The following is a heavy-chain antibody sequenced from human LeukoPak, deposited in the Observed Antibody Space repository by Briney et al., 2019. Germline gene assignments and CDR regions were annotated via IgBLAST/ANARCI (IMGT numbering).Heavy chain of an antibody. CDR1: GYSFTSYW. Sequence: GESLKISCKGSGYSFTSYWISWVRQMPGKGLEWMGRIDPSDSYTNYSPSFQGHVTISADKSISIAYLQWSSLKASDTAMYYCARRLSGSYYWFDPWGQGTLVTVSS. V-gene: IGHV5-10-1*01. CDR3: ARRLSGSYYWFDP. D-gene: IGHD1-26*01. J-gene: IGHJ5*02. CDR2: IDPSDSYT.